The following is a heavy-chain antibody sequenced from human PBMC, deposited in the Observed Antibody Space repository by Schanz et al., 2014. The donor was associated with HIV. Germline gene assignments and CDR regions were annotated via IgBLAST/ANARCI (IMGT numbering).Heavy chain of an antibody. CDR1: GFTFSDYS. CDR2: ISHDGTNK. Sequence: QVQLVESGGGVVQPGRSLRLSCAASGFTFSDYSMHWVRQAPGKALEWVAVISHDGTNKFYAGSVKGRFTISRDNTKNSLYLQMNSLRAEDTAVYYCARDYHWNWFDPWGQGTLVTVSS. J-gene: IGHJ5*02. V-gene: IGHV3-30-3*01. D-gene: IGHD1-20*01. CDR3: ARDYHWNWFDP.